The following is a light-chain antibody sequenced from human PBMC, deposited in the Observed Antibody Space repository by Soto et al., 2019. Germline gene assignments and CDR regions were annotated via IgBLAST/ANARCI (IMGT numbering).Light chain of an antibody. CDR3: QQRSNWPVT. Sequence: EIVLTQSPVTLSLSPGERATLSCRASQSVSSYFAWYQQKPGQAPRLLIYDASNRATGIPARFSGSGSGTDFTLTISSLEPEDFAVYYCQQRSNWPVTFGQGTGVEIK. CDR2: DAS. V-gene: IGKV3-11*01. CDR1: QSVSSY. J-gene: IGKJ1*01.